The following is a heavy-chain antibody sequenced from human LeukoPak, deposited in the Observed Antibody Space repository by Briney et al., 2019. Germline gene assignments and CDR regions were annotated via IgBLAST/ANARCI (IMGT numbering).Heavy chain of an antibody. J-gene: IGHJ5*02. CDR1: GFTFSGYA. CDR3: AKDQVQWLVGWFDP. Sequence: GGSLRLSCAASGFTFSGYAMSWVRQAPGKGLEWVSAISGSGGSTYYADSVKGRFTISRDNSKNTLYLQMNSLRAGDTAVYYCAKDQVQWLVGWFDPWGQGTLVTVSS. D-gene: IGHD6-19*01. CDR2: ISGSGGST. V-gene: IGHV3-23*01.